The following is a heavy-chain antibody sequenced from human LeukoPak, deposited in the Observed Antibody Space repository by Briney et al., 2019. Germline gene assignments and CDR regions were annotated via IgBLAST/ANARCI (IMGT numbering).Heavy chain of an antibody. CDR1: GFTFSSYV. D-gene: IGHD5-12*01. Sequence: GGTLRLSCAASGFTFSSYVMSWVRQAPGKGLEWVSGISGSGGSTYYADSVKGRFTISRDNSKNTLYLQMSSLRAEDTATYYYARGYVGHYYYRMDVWGQGTTATVSS. J-gene: IGHJ6*02. V-gene: IGHV3-23*01. CDR2: ISGSGGST. CDR3: ARGYVGHYYYRMDV.